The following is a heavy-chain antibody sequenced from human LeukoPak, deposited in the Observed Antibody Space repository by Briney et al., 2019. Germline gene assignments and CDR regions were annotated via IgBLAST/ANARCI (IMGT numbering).Heavy chain of an antibody. CDR3: ARRAGAYTHPYDY. CDR1: GFTFSTYW. CDR2: IKQDGSEK. V-gene: IGHV3-7*01. Sequence: GSLRLSCAASGFTFSTYWMTWVRQAPGKGLEWVANIKQDGSEKYYVDSVEGRFTISRDNAKNSLYLQMNSLRAEDTAVYYCARRAGAYTHPYDYWGQGTLVTVSS. J-gene: IGHJ4*02. D-gene: IGHD3-16*01.